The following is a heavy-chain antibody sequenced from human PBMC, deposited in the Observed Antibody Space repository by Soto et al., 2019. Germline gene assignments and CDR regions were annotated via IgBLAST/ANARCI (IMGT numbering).Heavy chain of an antibody. CDR3: VRTFNGFDP. V-gene: IGHV1-8*01. CDR2: MNPHSWTT. Sequence: QVQLVQSGAEVKKPGASVRVSCTTSGYTFSSHDINWVRQATGQGFEWIGWMNPHSWTTGYAQKFQGRVTMTRDTSINTAYMELSSLRSEDTAVYYCVRTFNGFDPWGQGTLVTVSS. J-gene: IGHJ5*02. CDR1: GYTFSSHD.